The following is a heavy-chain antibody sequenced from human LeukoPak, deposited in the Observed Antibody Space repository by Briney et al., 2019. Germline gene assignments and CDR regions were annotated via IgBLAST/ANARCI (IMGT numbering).Heavy chain of an antibody. CDR3: AKQKATTPHDAFDI. D-gene: IGHD5-24*01. Sequence: PGRSLRLSCAASGLTFSSYGMHWVRQAPGKGLEWVAVIWYDGSNKYYADSVKGRFTISRDNSKNTLYLQMNSLRAEDTAVYYCAKQKATTPHDAFDIWGQGTMVTVSS. J-gene: IGHJ3*02. V-gene: IGHV3-33*06. CDR2: IWYDGSNK. CDR1: GLTFSSYG.